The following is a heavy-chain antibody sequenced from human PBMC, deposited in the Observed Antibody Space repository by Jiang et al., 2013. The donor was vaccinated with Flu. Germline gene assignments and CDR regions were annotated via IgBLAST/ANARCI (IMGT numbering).Heavy chain of an antibody. J-gene: IGHJ4*02. CDR3: ARGRMEYCGSDCPHYYFDY. Sequence: SGAEVKKPGASVKVSCEASGYSLTRYYIHWVRQAPGQGLEWMGIINPYDDKTSYAQNFQGRVTMSWDTSTNTVHMELTSLRSEDTAVYYCARGRMEYCGSDCPHYYFDYWGQGTLVTVSS. CDR1: GYSLTRYY. D-gene: IGHD2-21*02. V-gene: IGHV1-46*01. CDR2: INPYDDKT.